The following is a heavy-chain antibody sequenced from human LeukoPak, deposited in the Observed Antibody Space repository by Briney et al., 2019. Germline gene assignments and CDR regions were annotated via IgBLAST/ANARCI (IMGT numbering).Heavy chain of an antibody. CDR3: ARDRNYYGSGSYFWFDP. CDR2: VYYSGST. CDR1: GGSISSYY. D-gene: IGHD3-10*01. Sequence: SETLSLTCTVSGGSISSYYWSWIRQPPGKGREWIGYVYYSGSTNYNPSLKSRVTISVDTSNNQFSLKLSSVTAADTAVYYCARDRNYYGSGSYFWFDPWGQGTLVTVSS. V-gene: IGHV4-59*01. J-gene: IGHJ5*02.